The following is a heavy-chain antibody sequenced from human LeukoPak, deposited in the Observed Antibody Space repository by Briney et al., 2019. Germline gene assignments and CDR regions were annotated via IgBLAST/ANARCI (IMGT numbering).Heavy chain of an antibody. Sequence: SETLSLTCTVSGGSISSSSYNWDWIRQPPGKGLEWIGEINHSGSTNYNPSLKSRVTISVDTSKNQFSLKLSSVTAADTAVYYCARATTVTTFDYWGQGTLVTVSS. CDR2: INHSGST. J-gene: IGHJ4*02. CDR1: GGSISSSSYN. D-gene: IGHD4-17*01. V-gene: IGHV4-39*07. CDR3: ARATTVTTFDY.